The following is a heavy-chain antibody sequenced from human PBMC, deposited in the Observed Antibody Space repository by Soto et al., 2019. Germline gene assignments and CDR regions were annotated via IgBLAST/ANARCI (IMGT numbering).Heavy chain of an antibody. CDR2: ISDSGHYI. D-gene: IGHD3-22*01. CDR3: ARSGLALPYSASHWFDP. V-gene: IGHV3-21*01. CDR1: GFTFSTYG. J-gene: IGHJ5*02. Sequence: EVQLVESGGGLVKPGGSLRLSCAASGFTFSTYGMNWVRQAPGKGLEWLSSISDSGHYIYYADSVKGRFIIYRDNAKNSLFLQMNSLRGENTAVYYCARSGLALPYSASHWFDPWGHGTLVTVSS.